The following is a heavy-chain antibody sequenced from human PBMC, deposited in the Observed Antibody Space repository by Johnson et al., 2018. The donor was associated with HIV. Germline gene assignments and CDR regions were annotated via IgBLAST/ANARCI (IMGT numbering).Heavy chain of an antibody. D-gene: IGHD1-7*01. CDR3: TTTNLELMDDAFDI. V-gene: IGHV3-15*01. Sequence: VQLVESGGDLVKPGGSLRLSCAASGFTFSDASMHWVRQAPGKGLEWVGRLTSKSDGGTIDYAAPVKGSFTISRDGSKNTLYLHMNSLKTEDTAVYYCTTTNLELMDDAFDIWGQGTMVTVSS. CDR2: LTSKSDGGTI. J-gene: IGHJ3*02. CDR1: GFTFSDAS.